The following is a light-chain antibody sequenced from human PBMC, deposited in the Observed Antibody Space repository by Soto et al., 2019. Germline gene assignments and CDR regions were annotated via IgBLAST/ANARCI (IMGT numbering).Light chain of an antibody. J-gene: IGKJ2*01. CDR2: AAS. Sequence: DFPMSQSPSSLSASVGDRVTITCRASQNIGDSLNWYQQKPGKAPKLLIYAASSLQSGVPSRFSGSGSGTDFTLTVSSLQPEDFASYYCQHSWTFGQGTKLEI. V-gene: IGKV1-39*01. CDR3: QHSWT. CDR1: QNIGDS.